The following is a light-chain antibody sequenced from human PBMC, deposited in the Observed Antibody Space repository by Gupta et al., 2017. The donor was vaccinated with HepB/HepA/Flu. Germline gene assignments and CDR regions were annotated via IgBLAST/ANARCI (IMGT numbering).Light chain of an antibody. V-gene: IGLV2-14*03. CDR2: DVN. Sequence: QSVLTQLASVSGSLVQSITVSCTGTSSDIGGYNFVSWYRQHPGTAPKIIIFDVNNRHSGVSDRFSGSNSGNTASLTISGLQAEDEADYYCSSYTGSDAVFVFGTGTKVTV. CDR1: SSDIGGYNF. J-gene: IGLJ1*01. CDR3: SSYTGSDAVFV.